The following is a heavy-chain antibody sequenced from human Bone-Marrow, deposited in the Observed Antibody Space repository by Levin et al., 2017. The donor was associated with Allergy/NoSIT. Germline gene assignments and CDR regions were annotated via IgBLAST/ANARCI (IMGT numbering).Heavy chain of an antibody. CDR2: IYYSGST. CDR1: DGSISSSY. D-gene: IGHD3-10*01. CDR3: AREPRNYYGSGTSIYYFDY. Sequence: SQTLSLTCTVSDGSISSSYWSWIRQPPGKGLEWIGYIYYSGSTNYNPSLKSRVTISVDTSKNQFSLKLSSVTAADTAVYYCAREPRNYYGSGTSIYYFDYWGQGTLVTVSS. J-gene: IGHJ4*02. V-gene: IGHV4-59*01.